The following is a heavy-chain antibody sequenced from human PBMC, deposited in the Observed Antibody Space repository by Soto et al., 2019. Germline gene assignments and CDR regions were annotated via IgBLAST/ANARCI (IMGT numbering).Heavy chain of an antibody. CDR1: GGTFSSYA. J-gene: IGHJ3*01. CDR3: ARDQISYYYDSSGYWGV. CDR2: IIPIFGTA. Sequence: RASVKVSCKASGGTFSSYAISWVRQAPGQGLEWMGGIIPIFGTANYAQKFQGRVTITADESTSTAYMELSSLRSEDTAVYYCARDQISYYYDSSGYWGVWGQGTMVTVSS. V-gene: IGHV1-69*13. D-gene: IGHD3-22*01.